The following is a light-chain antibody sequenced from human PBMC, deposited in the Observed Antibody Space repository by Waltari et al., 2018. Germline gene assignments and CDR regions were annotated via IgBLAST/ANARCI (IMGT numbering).Light chain of an antibody. CDR1: QRSSSY. J-gene: IGKJ1*01. CDR2: AAS. CDR3: QQTYSNFRT. V-gene: IGKV1-39*01. Sequence: DIQMTQSPSSLSASVGDSVTIACRASQRSSSYLNWYQQKPGQAPKLLIYAASSLESGVPSRFSGSGFETDVTHSINSQQPEDVAVYYCQQTYSNFRTFGQGTKVDVK.